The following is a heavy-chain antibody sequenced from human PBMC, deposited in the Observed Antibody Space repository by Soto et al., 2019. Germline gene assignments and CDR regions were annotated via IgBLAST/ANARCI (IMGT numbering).Heavy chain of an antibody. D-gene: IGHD3-9*01. CDR1: GGSIGGGGYS. Sequence: PSETLCLTYAVSGGSIGGGGYSWSWIRQPPGKGLEWIGYIYHSGSTYYNPSLKSRVTISVDTSKNQFSLKLNSMTAADTAVYYCARDLVAGYYKGYYFDYWGQGTLVTVSS. CDR3: ARDLVAGYYKGYYFDY. CDR2: IYHSGST. J-gene: IGHJ4*02. V-gene: IGHV4-30-2*01.